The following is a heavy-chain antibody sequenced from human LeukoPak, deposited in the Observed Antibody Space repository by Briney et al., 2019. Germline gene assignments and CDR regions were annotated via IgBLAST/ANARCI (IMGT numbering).Heavy chain of an antibody. CDR2: ISYDGSNK. J-gene: IGHJ4*02. D-gene: IGHD1-26*01. Sequence: PGRSLRLSCEASGFTFSSYAMHWVRQAPGQGLEWVAGISYDGSNKYYAESVKGRFTIARDNSKNTLYLQMNSLRAEDTAVYYCAISVWELSYFDYWGQGTLVTVSS. CDR1: GFTFSSYA. V-gene: IGHV3-30-3*01. CDR3: AISVWELSYFDY.